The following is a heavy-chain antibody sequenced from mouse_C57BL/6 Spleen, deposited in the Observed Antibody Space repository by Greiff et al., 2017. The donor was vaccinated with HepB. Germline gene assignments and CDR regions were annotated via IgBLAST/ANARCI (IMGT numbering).Heavy chain of an antibody. J-gene: IGHJ4*01. V-gene: IGHV1-9*01. CDR2: ILPGSGST. CDR1: GYTFTGYW. Sequence: QVQLKQSGAELMKPGASVKLSCKATGYTFTGYWIEWVKQRPGHGLEWIGEILPGSGSTNYNEKFKGKATFTADTSSNTAYMQLSSLTTEDSAIYYCARSITTVVASYYAMDYWGQGTSVTVSS. D-gene: IGHD1-1*01. CDR3: ARSITTVVASYYAMDY.